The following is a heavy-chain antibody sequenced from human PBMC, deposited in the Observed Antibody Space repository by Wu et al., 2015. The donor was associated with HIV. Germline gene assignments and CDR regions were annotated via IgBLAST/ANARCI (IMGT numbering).Heavy chain of an antibody. V-gene: IGHV1-2*02. CDR2: INPNSGGT. J-gene: IGHJ6*02. D-gene: IGHD6-13*01. Sequence: QIQLVQSGAEVKKPGASVKVSCKASGYTFTGYYMHWVRQAPGQGLEWMGWINPNSGGTNYAQKFQGRVTMTTDTSTSTAYMELRSLRSDDTAVYYCARDLSSSWTGEGYYGMDVVGTKGPRSPSP. CDR3: ARDLSSSWTGEGYYGMDV. CDR1: GYTFTGYY.